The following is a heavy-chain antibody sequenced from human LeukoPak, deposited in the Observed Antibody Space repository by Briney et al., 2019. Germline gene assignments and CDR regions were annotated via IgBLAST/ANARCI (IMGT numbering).Heavy chain of an antibody. J-gene: IGHJ4*02. D-gene: IGHD6-13*01. CDR1: GFTFSSYW. V-gene: IGHV3-7*01. Sequence: GGSLRLSCAASGFTFSSYWMSWVRQAPGKGLEWVANIKQDGSEKYYVDSVKGRFTISRDNAKNSVYLQMNSLRAEDTAVYYCARGGSAAAGTSRFDYWGQGTLVTVSS. CDR3: ARGGSAAAGTSRFDY. CDR2: IKQDGSEK.